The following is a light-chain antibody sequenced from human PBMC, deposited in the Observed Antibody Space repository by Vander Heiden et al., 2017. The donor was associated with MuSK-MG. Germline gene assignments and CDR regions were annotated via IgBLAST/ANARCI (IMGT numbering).Light chain of an antibody. V-gene: IGKV1-5*03. Sequence: TIPCRSGQSISSWLAWYQQKPGNAPKLLIYKASSLESGVPSRFSGSGSGTEFTLTISSLQPDDFATYYCQQYKGTFGQGTKVEIK. CDR2: KAS. J-gene: IGKJ1*01. CDR1: QSISSW. CDR3: QQYKGT.